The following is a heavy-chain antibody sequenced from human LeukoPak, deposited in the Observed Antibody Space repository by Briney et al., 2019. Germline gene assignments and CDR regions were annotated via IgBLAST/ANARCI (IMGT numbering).Heavy chain of an antibody. Sequence: PGGSLRLSCAASGFTFSSYAMSWVRQAPGKGLEWVSTISGSGSTTWYADSVKGRFTISRDNSKSTLYLQMNSLRAEDTAVYYCTKRTRGYNYGPSDYWGQGTLVTVSS. D-gene: IGHD5-18*01. V-gene: IGHV3-23*01. CDR2: ISGSGSTT. J-gene: IGHJ4*02. CDR3: TKRTRGYNYGPSDY. CDR1: GFTFSSYA.